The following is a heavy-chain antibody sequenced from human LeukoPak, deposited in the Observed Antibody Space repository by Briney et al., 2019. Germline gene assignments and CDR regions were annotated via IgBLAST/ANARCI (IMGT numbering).Heavy chain of an antibody. CDR3: AKPRQQLVRYGLDV. D-gene: IGHD6-6*01. J-gene: IGHJ6*02. Sequence: GGSLRLSCAASGFIFNSYAMTWVRQAPGKGLAWVSAISASGGSTYYADSVKGRFTISRDNSKSTLYLQMNSLRSEDTAVYYCAKPRQQLVRYGLDVWGQGTTVIVSS. CDR2: ISASGGST. CDR1: GFIFNSYA. V-gene: IGHV3-23*01.